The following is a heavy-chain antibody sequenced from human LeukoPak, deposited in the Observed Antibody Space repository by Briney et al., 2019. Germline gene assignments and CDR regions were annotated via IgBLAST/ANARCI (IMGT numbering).Heavy chain of an antibody. CDR3: ARVSSKATVRGLITKKNYFYYYMDV. D-gene: IGHD3-10*01. CDR1: GFTFSNYW. Sequence: PGGSLRLSCAASGFTFSNYWMHWVRQAPGKGLEWVAFIRYDGSNKYYADSVKGRFTISRDNAKNSLYLPMNSLRAEDTAVYYCARVSSKATVRGLITKKNYFYYYMDVWGKGTTVTISS. CDR2: IRYDGSNK. V-gene: IGHV3-30*02. J-gene: IGHJ6*03.